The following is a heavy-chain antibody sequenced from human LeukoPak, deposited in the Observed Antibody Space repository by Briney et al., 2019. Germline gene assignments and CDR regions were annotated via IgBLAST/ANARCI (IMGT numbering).Heavy chain of an antibody. Sequence: GESLKISCQGSGYRFTNSWIGWVRQLPGKGLEWMGIIYPGDSDTRYSPSFQGQVTISADTSVSSAYLQWASLKASDTATYYCARQDCTSTYCYSTYWGRGTLVTVSS. CDR1: GYRFTNSW. CDR2: IYPGDSDT. D-gene: IGHD2-2*02. V-gene: IGHV5-51*01. J-gene: IGHJ4*02. CDR3: ARQDCTSTYCYSTY.